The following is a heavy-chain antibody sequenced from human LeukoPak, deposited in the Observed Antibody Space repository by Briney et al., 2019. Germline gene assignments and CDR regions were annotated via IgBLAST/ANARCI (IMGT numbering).Heavy chain of an antibody. CDR3: ARDRASGTTIWFDP. V-gene: IGHV4-61*08. Sequence: SETLSLTCTVSGGSVSSGGYYWSWIRQPPGKGLEWIGYIYYSGSTNYNPSLKSRVTISVDTSKNQFSLKLSSVTAADTAVYYCARDRASGTTIWFDPWGQGSLVDVAS. CDR2: IYYSGST. J-gene: IGHJ5*02. D-gene: IGHD1-1*01. CDR1: GGSVSSGGYY.